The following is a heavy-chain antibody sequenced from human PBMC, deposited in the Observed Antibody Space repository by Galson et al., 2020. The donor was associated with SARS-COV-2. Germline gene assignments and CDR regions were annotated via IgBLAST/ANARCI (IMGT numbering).Heavy chain of an antibody. CDR1: GGSISSYY. V-gene: IGHV4-59*01. D-gene: IGHD1-26*01. CDR3: ASTPGRADAFDI. CDR2: IYYSGST. J-gene: IGHJ3*02. Sequence: SETLSLTCTVSGGSISSYYWSWIRQPPGKGLEWIGYIYYSGSTNYNPSLKSRVTISVDTSKNQFSLKLSSVTAADTAVYYCASTPGRADAFDIWGQGTMVTVSS.